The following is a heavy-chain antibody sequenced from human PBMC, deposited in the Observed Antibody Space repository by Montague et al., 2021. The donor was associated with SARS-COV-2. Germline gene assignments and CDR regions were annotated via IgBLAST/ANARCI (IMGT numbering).Heavy chain of an antibody. CDR3: ARVSSTALRGVIKTSGYYALDV. Sequence: SETLSLTCSVSGGSLRHSYWTWIRQAPERGLEWIGYIYHTGTTKYNPALQSRLTISVDTAKTQFFLSLTSVTAADTAVYYCARVSSTALRGVIKTSGYYALDVWGPGTTVRVSS. CDR2: IYHTGTT. V-gene: IGHV4-4*09. CDR1: GGSLRHSY. D-gene: IGHD3-10*01. J-gene: IGHJ6*02.